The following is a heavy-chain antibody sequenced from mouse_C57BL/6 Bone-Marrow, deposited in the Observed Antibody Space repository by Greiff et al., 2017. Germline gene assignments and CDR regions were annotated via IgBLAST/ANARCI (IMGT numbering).Heavy chain of an antibody. Sequence: VQLQQSGAELVKPGASVKMSCKASGYTFTSYWITWVKQRPGQGLEWIGDIYPGSGSTNYNEKFKSKATLTVDTSSSTAYMQLSSLTSEDTAVYYCTTYDGYYEVWYFDVWGTGTTVTVSS. CDR3: TTYDGYYEVWYFDV. D-gene: IGHD2-3*01. CDR1: GYTFTSYW. CDR2: IYPGSGST. V-gene: IGHV1-55*01. J-gene: IGHJ1*03.